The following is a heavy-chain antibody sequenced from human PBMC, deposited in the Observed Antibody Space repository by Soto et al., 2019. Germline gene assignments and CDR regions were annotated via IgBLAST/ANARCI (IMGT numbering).Heavy chain of an antibody. CDR2: IWYDGSNK. Sequence: LRLSFAASGFTFSSYGMHWVRQAPGKGLEWVAVIWYDGSNKYYADSVKGRFTISRDNSKNTPYLQMNSLRAEDTAVYYCARGATMVRGVTSYGMDVWGQGTTVTVSS. CDR1: GFTFSSYG. D-gene: IGHD3-10*01. CDR3: ARGATMVRGVTSYGMDV. J-gene: IGHJ6*02. V-gene: IGHV3-33*01.